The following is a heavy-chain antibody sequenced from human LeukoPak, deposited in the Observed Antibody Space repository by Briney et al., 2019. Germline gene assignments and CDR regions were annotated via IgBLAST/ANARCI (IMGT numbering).Heavy chain of an antibody. Sequence: ASVKVSCKASGYTFTIYGISWVRQAPGQGLEWMGWISAYNGNTNYAQKLQGRVTMTTDTSTSTAYMELRSLRSDDTAVYYCARSAGYCSSTSCYAYYYYYGMDVWGQGTTVTVSS. D-gene: IGHD2-2*01. J-gene: IGHJ6*02. CDR1: GYTFTIYG. V-gene: IGHV1-18*01. CDR3: ARSAGYCSSTSCYAYYYYYGMDV. CDR2: ISAYNGNT.